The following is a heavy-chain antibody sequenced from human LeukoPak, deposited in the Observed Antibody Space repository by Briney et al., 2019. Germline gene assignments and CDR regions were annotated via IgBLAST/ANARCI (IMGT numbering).Heavy chain of an antibody. CDR3: ARVGYYDSSGLDY. D-gene: IGHD3-22*01. CDR2: IYYSGST. Sequence: PSETLSLTCTVSVGSISSYYWSWIRQPPGKGLEWIGYIYYSGSTNYNPSLKSRVTISVDTSKNQFSLKLSSVTAADTAVYYCARVGYYDSSGLDYWGQGTLVTVSS. V-gene: IGHV4-59*01. CDR1: VGSISSYY. J-gene: IGHJ4*02.